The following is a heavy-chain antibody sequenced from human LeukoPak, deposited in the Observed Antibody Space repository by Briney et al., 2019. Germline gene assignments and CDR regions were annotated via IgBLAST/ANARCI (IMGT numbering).Heavy chain of an antibody. V-gene: IGHV4-39*01. CDR3: ARQITMIVPQGWFDP. J-gene: IGHJ5*02. CDR2: IYYSGST. D-gene: IGHD3-22*01. Sequence: SETLSLTCTVSGGSISSSSYYWGWIRQPPGKGLEWIGSIYYSGSTYYNPSLKSRVTISVDTSKNQFSLKLSSVTAADTAVYYCARQITMIVPQGWFDPWGQGTLVTVSS. CDR1: GGSISSSSYY.